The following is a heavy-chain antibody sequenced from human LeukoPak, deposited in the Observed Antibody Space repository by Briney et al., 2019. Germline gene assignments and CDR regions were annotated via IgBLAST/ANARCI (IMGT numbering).Heavy chain of an antibody. V-gene: IGHV4-34*01. Sequence: PPETLSLTCAVYGGSFSGYYWSWIRQPPGKGLEWIGEINHSGSTNHNPSLKSRVTISVDTSKNQFPLKLSSVTAADTAVYYCARESPTYYYGSGSYYGMDVWGQGTTVTVSS. D-gene: IGHD3-10*01. CDR2: INHSGST. CDR3: ARESPTYYYGSGSYYGMDV. J-gene: IGHJ6*02. CDR1: GGSFSGYY.